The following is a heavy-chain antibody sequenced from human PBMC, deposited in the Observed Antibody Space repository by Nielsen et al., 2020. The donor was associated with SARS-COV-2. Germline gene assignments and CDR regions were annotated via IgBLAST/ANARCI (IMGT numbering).Heavy chain of an antibody. CDR2: ISGSGGST. V-gene: IGHV3-23*01. CDR3: ARGYFDAFDI. Sequence: WIRQPPGKGLEWVSAISGSGGSTYYADSVKGRFTISRGNSKNTLYLQMNSLRAEDTAVYYCARGYFDAFDIWGQGTMVTVSS. D-gene: IGHD3-9*01. J-gene: IGHJ3*02.